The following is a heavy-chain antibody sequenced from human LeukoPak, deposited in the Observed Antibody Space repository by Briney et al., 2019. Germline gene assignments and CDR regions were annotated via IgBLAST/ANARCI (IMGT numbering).Heavy chain of an antibody. CDR3: ATNQDFGVVIDI. D-gene: IGHD3-3*01. Sequence: GGSLRLSCAASGFTFSSYGMHWVRQAPGKGLEWVAVISYDGSNKYYADSVKGRFTISRDNAKNTLYLQMNSLRAEDTAVYYCATNQDFGVVIDIWGQGTMVTVSS. J-gene: IGHJ3*02. CDR1: GFTFSSYG. V-gene: IGHV3-30*03. CDR2: ISYDGSNK.